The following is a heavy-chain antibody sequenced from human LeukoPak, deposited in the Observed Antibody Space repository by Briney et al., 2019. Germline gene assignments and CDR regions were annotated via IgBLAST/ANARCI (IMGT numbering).Heavy chain of an antibody. Sequence: ASVKVSCKVSGYTLTELSMHWVRQAPGKGLEGMGGFDPEDGETIYAQKFQGRVTMTEDTSTDTAYMELSSLRSEDTAVYYCATGGYNSSGLYFDYWGQGTLVTVSS. CDR2: FDPEDGET. V-gene: IGHV1-24*01. CDR1: GYTLTELS. CDR3: ATGGYNSSGLYFDY. J-gene: IGHJ4*02. D-gene: IGHD3-22*01.